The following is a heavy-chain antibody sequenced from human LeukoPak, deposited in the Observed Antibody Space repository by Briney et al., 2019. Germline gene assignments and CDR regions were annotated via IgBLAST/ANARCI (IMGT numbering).Heavy chain of an antibody. CDR1: GFTFSSYE. V-gene: IGHV3-48*03. CDR2: ISSSGSTI. CDR3: ARDGPGSSTLPWGGGAFDI. J-gene: IGHJ3*02. Sequence: GGSLRLSCAASGFTFSSYEMNWVRQAPGKGQEWVSYISSSGSTIYYADSVKGRFTIPRDNAKNSLYLQMNRLRAEDTAVYYCARDGPGSSTLPWGGGAFDISGQGTMVTVSS. D-gene: IGHD2-2*01.